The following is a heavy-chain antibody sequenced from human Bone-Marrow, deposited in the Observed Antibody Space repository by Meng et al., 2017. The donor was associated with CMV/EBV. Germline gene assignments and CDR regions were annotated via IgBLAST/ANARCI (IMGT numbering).Heavy chain of an antibody. CDR1: GFTFDDYG. CDR3: AKGLGYSSSGGGMDY. V-gene: IGHV3-30*02. J-gene: IGHJ4*02. CDR2: IRYDGSNK. D-gene: IGHD6-6*01. Sequence: GESLKISCAASGFTFDDYGMSWVRQAPGKGLEWVAFIRYDGSNKYYADSVKGRFTISRDNSKNTLYLQMNSLRAEDTAVYYCAKGLGYSSSGGGMDYWGQGTLVTSPQ.